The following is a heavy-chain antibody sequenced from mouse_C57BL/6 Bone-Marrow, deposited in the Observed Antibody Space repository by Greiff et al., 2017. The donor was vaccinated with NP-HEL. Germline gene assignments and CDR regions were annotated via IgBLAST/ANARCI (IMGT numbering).Heavy chain of an antibody. J-gene: IGHJ4*01. CDR3: ARGWLLFAMDY. CDR2: IDPSDSYP. D-gene: IGHD2-3*01. CDR1: GYTFTSYW. Sequence: VQLQQPGAELVRPGTSVKLSCKASGYTFTSYWMPWVKQRPGQGLEWIGVIDPSDSYPNYNPKFKGKATLTVDTSSSTAYMQLSSLTSEDSAVYYCARGWLLFAMDYWGQGTSVTVSS. V-gene: IGHV1-59*01.